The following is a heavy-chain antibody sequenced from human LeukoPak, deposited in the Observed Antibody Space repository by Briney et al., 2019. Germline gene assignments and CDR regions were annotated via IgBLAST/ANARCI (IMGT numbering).Heavy chain of an antibody. V-gene: IGHV3-9*01. J-gene: IGHJ6*02. D-gene: IGHD2-15*01. CDR3: AREGSGGVPGSTYYYYYGMDV. CDR2: WNSGSI. Sequence: WNSGSIGYADSVKGRFTISRDNAKNSLYLQMNSLRAEDTAVYYCAREGSGGVPGSTYYYYYGMDVWGQGTTVTVSS.